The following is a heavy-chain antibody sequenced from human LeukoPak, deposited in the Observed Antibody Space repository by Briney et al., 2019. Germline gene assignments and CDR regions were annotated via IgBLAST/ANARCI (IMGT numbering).Heavy chain of an antibody. Sequence: PAGGSLRLSCAASGFTFSSYAMHWVRQAPGKGLEWVAVISYDGSNKYYADSVKGRFTIFRDNAKNSLYLQMNSLRAEDTAVYYCANSGNHYLDYWGQGTLVTVSS. CDR2: ISYDGSNK. D-gene: IGHD1-26*01. CDR3: ANSGNHYLDY. J-gene: IGHJ4*02. V-gene: IGHV3-30-3*01. CDR1: GFTFSSYA.